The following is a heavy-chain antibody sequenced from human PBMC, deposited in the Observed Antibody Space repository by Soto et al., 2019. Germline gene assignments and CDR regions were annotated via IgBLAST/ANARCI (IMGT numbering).Heavy chain of an antibody. CDR3: ARKSYRYCSGGSCYSAFDI. D-gene: IGHD2-15*01. Sequence: PSETLSLTCAVYGGSFSGYYWSWIRQPPGKGLEWIGEINHSGSTNYNPSLKSRVTISVDTSKNQFSLKLSSVTAADKGVYYCARKSYRYCSGGSCYSAFDIWGQGTMVTVSS. CDR1: GGSFSGYY. V-gene: IGHV4-34*01. CDR2: INHSGST. J-gene: IGHJ3*02.